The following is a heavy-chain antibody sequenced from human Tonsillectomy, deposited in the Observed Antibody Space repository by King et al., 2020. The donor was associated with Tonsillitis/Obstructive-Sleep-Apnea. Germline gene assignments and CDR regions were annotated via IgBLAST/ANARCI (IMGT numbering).Heavy chain of an antibody. CDR1: GFTFSGFA. CDR2: ISGSGGST. D-gene: IGHD2-2*01. Sequence: VQLVESGGGLLQPGGSLRLSCAASGFTFSGFAMSWVRPAPGKGLEWVSGISGSGGSTYYADSVEGRFTISRDNSKNTLYLQMNSLRAEDAAVYYCAKGGACSSTSCYSSSIDYWGQGTLVTVSS. J-gene: IGHJ4*02. CDR3: AKGGACSSTSCYSSSIDY. V-gene: IGHV3-23*04.